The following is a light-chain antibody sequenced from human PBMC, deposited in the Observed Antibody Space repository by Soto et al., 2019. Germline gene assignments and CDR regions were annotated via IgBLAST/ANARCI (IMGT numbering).Light chain of an antibody. Sequence: EIVMTQSPATLSVSPGERATLSCRASQSVSSNLAWYQQKPGQAPRLLIYGASSRATGIPARFSGSGSGTEVTLTIFSLQSEDFAVYYCQQYNNWPRTFGQGTKLEIK. CDR1: QSVSSN. CDR2: GAS. J-gene: IGKJ2*01. CDR3: QQYNNWPRT. V-gene: IGKV3-15*01.